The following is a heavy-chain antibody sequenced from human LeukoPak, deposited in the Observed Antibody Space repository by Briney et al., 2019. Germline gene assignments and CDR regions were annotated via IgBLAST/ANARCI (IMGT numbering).Heavy chain of an antibody. J-gene: IGHJ5*02. V-gene: IGHV4-59*01. CDR3: ARFSGFDNWFDP. D-gene: IGHD5-12*01. CDR1: GVSISSYY. Sequence: SETLSLTCSVSGVSISSYYWSWIRQPPGKGLEWIGYISYSGSTSYNPSLKSRVTISIDTSKTQFSLKLTSVTTADTAVYYCARFSGFDNWFDPWGQGTLVTVSS. CDR2: ISYSGST.